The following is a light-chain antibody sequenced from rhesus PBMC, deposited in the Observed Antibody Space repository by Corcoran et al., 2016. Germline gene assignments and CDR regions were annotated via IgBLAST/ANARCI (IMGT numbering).Light chain of an antibody. CDR2: RVT. V-gene: IGKV1-69*01. CDR3: QQHDTYPWT. Sequence: DIQMTQSPSSLSASVGDRVTITCRASQGINNWLAWYQQKPGKAPKLLLYRVTNLETGVPSRFSASGSGTDFTLTSSSLQPEDIARYYCQQHDTYPWTFGQGTKVEIK. CDR1: QGINNW. J-gene: IGKJ1*01.